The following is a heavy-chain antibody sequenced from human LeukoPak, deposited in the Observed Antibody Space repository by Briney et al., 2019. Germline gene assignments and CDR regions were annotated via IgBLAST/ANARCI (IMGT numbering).Heavy chain of an antibody. CDR1: GFTFSSYA. J-gene: IGHJ4*02. D-gene: IGHD1-26*01. CDR3: ARGLGYSGSKGVFDY. V-gene: IGHV3-66*01. Sequence: GGSLRLSCAASGFTFSSYALSWVRQAPGKGLEWVSIIYSGGYTDYADSVKGRFTISRDNSKNTMDLQMNSLRAEDTAVYYCARGLGYSGSKGVFDYWGQGTLVTVSS. CDR2: IYSGGYT.